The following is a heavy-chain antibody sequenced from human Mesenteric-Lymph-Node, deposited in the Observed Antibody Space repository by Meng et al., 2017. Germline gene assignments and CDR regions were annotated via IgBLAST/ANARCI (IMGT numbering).Heavy chain of an antibody. J-gene: IGHJ4*02. CDR1: GFTFSSYE. CDR2: LRISGSTI. D-gene: IGHD4-11*01. V-gene: IGHV3-48*03. Sequence: SLKISCASSGFTFSSYEMNWVRQAPGKGLEWVSYLRISGSTIYYTDSVKGRFTISRDNAKNSLYLQMNSLRAEDTAIYYCARETGYSNYDYWGQGTRVTVSS. CDR3: ARETGYSNYDY.